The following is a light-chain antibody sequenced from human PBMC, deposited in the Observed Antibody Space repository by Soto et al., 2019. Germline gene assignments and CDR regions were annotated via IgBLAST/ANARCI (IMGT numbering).Light chain of an antibody. V-gene: IGLV2-8*01. CDR3: SSYAGSNIVV. Sequence: QAVVTQPPSASGSPRQSVTISCTGSSSDVGGYNYVSWYQQHPGKAPKLMIYDVSKRPSGVPDRFSGSKSGNTASLTVSGLQAEDEADYYCSSYAGSNIVVFGGGTKLTVL. J-gene: IGLJ2*01. CDR1: SSDVGGYNY. CDR2: DVS.